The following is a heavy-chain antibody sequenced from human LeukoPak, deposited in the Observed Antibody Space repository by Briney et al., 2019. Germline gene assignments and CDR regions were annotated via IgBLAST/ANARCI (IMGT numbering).Heavy chain of an antibody. V-gene: IGHV3-49*03. D-gene: IGHD6-19*01. CDR3: SRGSGWLSVY. CDR1: GFTFGDYL. J-gene: IGHJ4*02. Sequence: DPGGPLRLSCTASGFTFGDYLMSWFRQAPGKGLEWIGFISGGTTEYAASVKGRFTISRDDSTSIAYLQMNSLTTEDTAVYYCSRGSGWLSVYWGQGTLVTVSS. CDR2: ISGGTT.